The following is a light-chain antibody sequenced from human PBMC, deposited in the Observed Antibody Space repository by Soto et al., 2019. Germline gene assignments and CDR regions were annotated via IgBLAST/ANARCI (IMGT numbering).Light chain of an antibody. CDR2: DAS. J-gene: IGKJ3*01. CDR1: QSIANF. Sequence: IQLTQSPSSLSASVGDRVSISCRASQSIANFLAWYQQKRGKTPKVLTYDASTLQSPVPSTFRGSGSGTEFTLTISRQQPENFATYYCQQLNSFPIPFGPGTKVDIK. CDR3: QQLNSFPIP. V-gene: IGKV1-9*01.